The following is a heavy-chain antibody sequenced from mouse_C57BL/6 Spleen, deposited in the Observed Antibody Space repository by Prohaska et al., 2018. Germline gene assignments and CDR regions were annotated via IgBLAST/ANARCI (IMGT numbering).Heavy chain of an antibody. V-gene: IGHV1-64*01. Sequence: QVQLQQPGAELVKPGASVKLSCKASGYTFTSYWMHWVKQRPGQGLEWIGMIHPNSGSTNYNAKFKSKATLTVDKSSSTAYRQLSSLTSEDSAVYYCARSGDYYSNYGAYWGQGTLVTVSA. CDR1: GYTFTSYW. J-gene: IGHJ3*01. CDR3: ARSGDYYSNYGAY. CDR2: IHPNSGST. D-gene: IGHD2-5*01.